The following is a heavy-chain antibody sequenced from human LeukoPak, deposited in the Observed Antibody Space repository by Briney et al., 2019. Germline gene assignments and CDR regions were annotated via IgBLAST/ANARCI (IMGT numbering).Heavy chain of an antibody. V-gene: IGHV3-11*01. Sequence: GGSLTLSCAASGFTFRDYYMSWIRQAPGKGLEWVSYISCSGNTIYYADPVKGRFTNSGDNTKNSLYLQMNSLRAEDTAVYYCESGQQVGYWGQGTLVTVSS. D-gene: IGHD6-13*01. CDR2: ISCSGNTI. CDR1: GFTFRDYY. CDR3: ESGQQVGY. J-gene: IGHJ4*02.